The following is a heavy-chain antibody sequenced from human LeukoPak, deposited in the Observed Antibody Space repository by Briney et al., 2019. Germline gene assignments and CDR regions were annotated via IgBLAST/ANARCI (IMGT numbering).Heavy chain of an antibody. CDR2: FYPGDSET. D-gene: IGHD4-17*01. CDR3: ARALRTGQGDYVPVL. V-gene: IGHV5-51*01. CDR1: GYRFTNYW. Sequence: GESLKISCKASGYRFTNYWIGRVREMPGKGLEWMTIFYPGDSETRYSPSFQGQVTISAAKSIDTIYLQWNSLKASDTAMYYCARALRTGQGDYVPVLWGQGTLVTVSS. J-gene: IGHJ4*02.